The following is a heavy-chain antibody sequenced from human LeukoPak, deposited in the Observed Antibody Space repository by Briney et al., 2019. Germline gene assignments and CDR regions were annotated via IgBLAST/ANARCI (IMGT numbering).Heavy chain of an antibody. Sequence: ASVKVSCKASGYTFTSYAMHWVRQAPGQRLEWMGWINAGNGNTKYSQKFQGRVTITRDTSASTAYMELSSLRSEDTAVYYCARGGGYSGYDPDYCDYWGQGTLVTVSS. V-gene: IGHV1-3*01. D-gene: IGHD5-12*01. CDR3: ARGGGYSGYDPDYCDY. CDR1: GYTFTSYA. J-gene: IGHJ4*02. CDR2: INAGNGNT.